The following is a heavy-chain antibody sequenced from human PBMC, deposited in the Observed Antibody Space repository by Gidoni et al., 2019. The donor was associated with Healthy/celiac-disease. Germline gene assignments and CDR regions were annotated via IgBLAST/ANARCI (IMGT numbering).Heavy chain of an antibody. Sequence: QVQLQESGPGLVKPSETLSLTCTVSGGSISSYYWSWIRQPPGKGLEWIGYIYYSGSTNYNPSLKSRVTISVDTSKNQFSLKLSSVTAADTAVYYCARVDTAMGPWGMDVWGQGTTVTVSS. V-gene: IGHV4-59*01. CDR3: ARVDTAMGPWGMDV. CDR2: IYYSGST. CDR1: GGSISSYY. D-gene: IGHD5-18*01. J-gene: IGHJ6*02.